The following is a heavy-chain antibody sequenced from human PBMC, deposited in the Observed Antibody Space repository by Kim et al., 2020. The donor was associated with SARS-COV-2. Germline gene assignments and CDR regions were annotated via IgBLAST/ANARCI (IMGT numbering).Heavy chain of an antibody. CDR3: AKAKLGDGALVI. J-gene: IGHJ3*02. Sequence: YYACAVKGRYTSSRDNSKNTLYLQMNSLRAEDTAVYDCAKAKLGDGALVIWGQGTMDTVSS. V-gene: IGHV3-30*02. D-gene: IGHD7-27*01.